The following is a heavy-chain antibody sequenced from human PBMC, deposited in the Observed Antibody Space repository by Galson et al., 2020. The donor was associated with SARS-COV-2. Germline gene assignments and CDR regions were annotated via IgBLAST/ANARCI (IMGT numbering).Heavy chain of an antibody. CDR3: ARDRVLRYFDWLSSWYFDL. CDR2: IYYSGST. Sequence: SQASETLSLTCAVYGGSFSGYHWSWIRQPPGKGLEWIGSIYYSGSTYYNPSLKSRVTISVDTSKNQFSLKLSSVTAADMAVYYCARDRVLRYFDWLSSWYFDLWGRGTLVTVSS. V-gene: IGHV4-34*01. J-gene: IGHJ2*01. D-gene: IGHD3-9*01. CDR1: GGSFSGYH.